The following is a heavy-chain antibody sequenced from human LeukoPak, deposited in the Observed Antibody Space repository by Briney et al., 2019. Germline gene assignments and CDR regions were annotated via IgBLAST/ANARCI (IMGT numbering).Heavy chain of an antibody. D-gene: IGHD3-3*01. CDR2: INHSGST. CDR3: ARGLGSDYDFWSGPSRLGFDP. J-gene: IGHJ5*02. CDR1: GGSFSGYY. V-gene: IGHV4-34*01. Sequence: PSETLSLTCAVSGGSFSGYYWSWIGQPPGTGLEWIGEINHSGSTNYNPSLKSRVTISVDTSKNQFSLKLSSVTAAVTAVYYCARGLGSDYDFWSGPSRLGFDPWGQGTLVTVSS.